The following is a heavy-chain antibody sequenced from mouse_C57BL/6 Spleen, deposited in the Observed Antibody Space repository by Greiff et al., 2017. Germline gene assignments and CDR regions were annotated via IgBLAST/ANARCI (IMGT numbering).Heavy chain of an antibody. CDR2: IYPRDGST. CDR1: GYTFTDHT. V-gene: IGHV1-78*01. J-gene: IGHJ1*03. Sequence: QVQLQQSDAELVKPGASVKISCKVSGYTFTDHTIHWMKQRPEQGLEWIGYIYPRDGSTKYTEKFKGKATLTADKSSSTASMQLNSLTSEDSAVYFCSRGYDYDGYVDVGGTGTTVTVSS. D-gene: IGHD2-4*01. CDR3: SRGYDYDGYVDV.